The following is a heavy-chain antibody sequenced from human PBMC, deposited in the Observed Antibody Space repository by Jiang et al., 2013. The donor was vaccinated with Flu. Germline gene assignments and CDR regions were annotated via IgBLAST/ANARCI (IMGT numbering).Heavy chain of an antibody. V-gene: IGHV3-7*03. J-gene: IGHJ4*02. CDR2: IKQDGSEK. CDR3: ARGRSGSYYFDH. Sequence: QLVESGGGLVQPGESLRLSCAASGFIFSSFWMSWVRQAPGAGLEWVATIKQDGSEKYFVDSVKGRFTISRDNAKNSLYLQMNSLRAEDTAIYYCARGRSGSYYFDHWGQG. D-gene: IGHD1-26*01. CDR1: GFIFSSFW.